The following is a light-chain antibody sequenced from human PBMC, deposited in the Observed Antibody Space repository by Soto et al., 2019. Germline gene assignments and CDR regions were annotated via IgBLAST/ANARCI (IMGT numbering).Light chain of an antibody. Sequence: EIVLTQSPGTLSLSPGERATLSCRASQSVSSNYLAWYQQKPGQAPRLLIYGASSSATGIPDRFRGSRSGTDFTLTISRLEPEDFAVYYCQQYGRSFTFGGGTKVDIK. CDR3: QQYGRSFT. CDR1: QSVSSNY. J-gene: IGKJ4*02. V-gene: IGKV3-20*01. CDR2: GAS.